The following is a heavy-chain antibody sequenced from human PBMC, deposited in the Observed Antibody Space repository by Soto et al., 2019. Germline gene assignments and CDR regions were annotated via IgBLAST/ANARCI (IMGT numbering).Heavy chain of an antibody. Sequence: GGSLRLSCAASGFTFSSYGMHWVRQAPDKGLEWVAVISYDGSNKYCADSVKGRFTISRDNSKNTLYLQMNSLRAEDTAVYYCAKDKSSSLTFDYWGQGTLVTVSS. D-gene: IGHD6-13*01. V-gene: IGHV3-30*18. CDR2: ISYDGSNK. CDR1: GFTFSSYG. J-gene: IGHJ4*02. CDR3: AKDKSSSLTFDY.